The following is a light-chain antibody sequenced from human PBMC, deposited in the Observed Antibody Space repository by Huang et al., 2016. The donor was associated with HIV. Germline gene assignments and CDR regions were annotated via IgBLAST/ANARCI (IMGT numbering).Light chain of an antibody. CDR3: LQHNGHPLT. V-gene: IGKV1-17*03. Sequence: DIQMTQSPSVMSASAGDRVTISCRASQGISNRLVWFQQKPGRVPKRLIHDASSLESGVPTRFIGSGSGTEFTLTINSLQPEDFATYYCLQHNGHPLTFGGGTRVEIK. J-gene: IGKJ4*01. CDR1: QGISNR. CDR2: DAS.